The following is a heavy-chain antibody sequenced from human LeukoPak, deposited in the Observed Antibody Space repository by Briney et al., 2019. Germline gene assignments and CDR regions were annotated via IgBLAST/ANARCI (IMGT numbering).Heavy chain of an antibody. J-gene: IGHJ4*01. D-gene: IGHD2-2*01. CDR3: ANGNSNSPKDY. Sequence: GGSLRLSCAASGFTFSSHVMSWVRQAPGMGLEWVSGITGSSSKTYYADSVKGRFTMSRDNSKSTLYLQMNRLRAEDTAVYYCANGNSNSPKDYWGHGTLVTVSS. CDR2: ITGSSSKT. V-gene: IGHV3-23*01. CDR1: GFTFSSHV.